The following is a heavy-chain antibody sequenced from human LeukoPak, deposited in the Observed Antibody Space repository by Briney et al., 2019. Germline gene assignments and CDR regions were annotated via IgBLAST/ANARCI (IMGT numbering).Heavy chain of an antibody. CDR3: ARSAHGSGWYFYNWFDP. J-gene: IGHJ5*02. CDR2: ISAYNGNT. D-gene: IGHD6-19*01. Sequence: GASVKVSCKASGYTFTSYGISWVRQAPGQGLEWMGWISAYNGNTNYAQKLQGRVTMTTDTSTSTAYMELRSLRSDDTAVYYCARSAHGSGWYFYNWFDPWGQGTLVTVSS. CDR1: GYTFTSYG. V-gene: IGHV1-18*01.